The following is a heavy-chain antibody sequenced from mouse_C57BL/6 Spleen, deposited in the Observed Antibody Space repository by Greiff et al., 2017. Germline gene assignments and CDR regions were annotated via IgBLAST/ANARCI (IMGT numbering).Heavy chain of an antibody. J-gene: IGHJ4*01. Sequence: QVQLKQPGAELVKPGASVKMSCKASGYTFTSYWITWVQQRPGQGLEWIGDIYPGSGSTNYNETFTSKVTLYVDTSSSTAYMQLSSLASTDSAVYYCARIYDYDGAMDYWGQGTSVTVSS. CDR2: IYPGSGST. V-gene: IGHV1-55*01. CDR3: ARIYDYDGAMDY. CDR1: GYTFTSYW. D-gene: IGHD2-4*01.